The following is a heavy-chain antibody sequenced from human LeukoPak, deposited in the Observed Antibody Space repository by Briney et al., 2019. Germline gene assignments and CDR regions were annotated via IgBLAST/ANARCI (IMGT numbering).Heavy chain of an antibody. CDR1: GFTFSDYY. J-gene: IGHJ2*01. CDR2: VSTDSTYT. CDR3: TREDNWYFDL. Sequence: GGSLRLSCTASGFTFSDYYMTWIRQAPGKGLEWPSYVSTDSTYTNYADSVKGRFTISRDNAKSSLYLQLNSLTAEDTAVYYCTREDNWYFDLWGRGTLATVSS. V-gene: IGHV3-11*05.